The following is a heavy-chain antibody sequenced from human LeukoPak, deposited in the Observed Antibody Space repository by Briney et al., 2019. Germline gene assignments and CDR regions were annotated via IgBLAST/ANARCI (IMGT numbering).Heavy chain of an antibody. D-gene: IGHD6-19*01. V-gene: IGHV3-48*03. J-gene: IGHJ4*01. Sequence: PGGSLRLSCAASGFTFSNYEMNWVRQAPGKGLEWLSYIGTSGGGIQYADSVKGRFTISRDNAKNSLYLQMNSLRAEDTAVYYSAKGIYSSGWSYFDYWGHGTLVTVSS. CDR3: AKGIYSSGWSYFDY. CDR2: IGTSGGGI. CDR1: GFTFSNYE.